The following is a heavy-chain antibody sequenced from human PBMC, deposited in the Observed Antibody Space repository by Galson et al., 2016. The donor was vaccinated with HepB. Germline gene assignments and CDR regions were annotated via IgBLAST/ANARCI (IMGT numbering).Heavy chain of an antibody. J-gene: IGHJ2*01. CDR3: ARGETAPATDWYFDL. Sequence: CAISGDSVSSNSAAWNWIRQSPSRGLEWLGRTCYKSKWHNDYAPSVKSRITINPDTSKNLFSLQLHSVTPEDTAVYYYARGETAPATDWYFDLWGRGTPVTFAS. D-gene: IGHD2-15*01. V-gene: IGHV6-1*01. CDR1: GDSVSSNSAA. CDR2: TCYKSKWHN.